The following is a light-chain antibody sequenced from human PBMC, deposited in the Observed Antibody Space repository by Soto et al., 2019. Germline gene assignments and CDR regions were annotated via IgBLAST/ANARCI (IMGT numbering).Light chain of an antibody. CDR3: QQHKSSPWT. CDR1: QTLNSW. V-gene: IGKV1-5*03. Sequence: DIQMTQSPSTLSASVGDRVTITCRASQTLNSWLAWFQQKPGKAPKLLIYKASTLETGVPSRFSGSGSGTEFTLTISGLQPDDFATYFCQQHKSSPWTFGQGTKVDIK. CDR2: KAS. J-gene: IGKJ1*01.